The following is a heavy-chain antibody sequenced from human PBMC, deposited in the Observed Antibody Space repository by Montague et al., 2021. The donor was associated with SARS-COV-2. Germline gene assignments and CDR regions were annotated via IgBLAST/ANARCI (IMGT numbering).Heavy chain of an antibody. CDR2: IFYDGTS. CDR1: GVSISSAHYC. J-gene: IGHJ4*02. V-gene: IGHV4-39*01. D-gene: IGHD1-1*01. CDR3: ARHKAWNVAPYYFGY. Sequence: SETLSITCTVSGVSISSAHYCWGWVRQTPGKGLEWIGNIFYDGTSRSNPSLNSRVTISVDTSKSQLSPRLSSVTAADTAVYFCARHKAWNVAPYYFGYWGQETVVTVSS.